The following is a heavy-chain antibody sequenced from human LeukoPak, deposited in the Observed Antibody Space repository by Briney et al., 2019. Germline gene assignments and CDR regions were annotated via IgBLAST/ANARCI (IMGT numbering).Heavy chain of an antibody. CDR2: ISGSNGNT. CDR1: GYTFTTYG. D-gene: IGHD3-10*01. J-gene: IGHJ4*02. CDR3: ARDRDRTAQGVTALFDY. V-gene: IGHV1-18*04. Sequence: ASVKVSCKTSGYTFTTYGISWVRQAPGQGLEWMGWISGSNGNTKYAQKVQGRVTMTTDTSTTTAYMEVRSLRSDDTAVYYCARDRDRTAQGVTALFDYWGQGTLVTVSS.